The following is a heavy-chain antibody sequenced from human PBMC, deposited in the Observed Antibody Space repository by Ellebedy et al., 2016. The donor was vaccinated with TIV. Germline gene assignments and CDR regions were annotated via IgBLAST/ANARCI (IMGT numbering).Heavy chain of an antibody. CDR3: VKICRTSSCYGAISGDY. CDR1: GFTFSWFA. CDR2: TSSDGRYK. J-gene: IGHJ4*02. D-gene: IGHD2-2*01. Sequence: GGSLRLXXAASGFTFSWFAMHWVRQAPGKGLEWVAVTSSDGRYKNYADSVKGRFTISRDNSKNTVSLQMNSLRAEDTAIYYCVKICRTSSCYGAISGDYWGQGTLVTVSS. V-gene: IGHV3-30-3*02.